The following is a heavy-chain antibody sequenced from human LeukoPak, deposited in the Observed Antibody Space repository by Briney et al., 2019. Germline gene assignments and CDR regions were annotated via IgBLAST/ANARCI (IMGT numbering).Heavy chain of an antibody. CDR1: GGSISSGDYY. Sequence: SETLSLTCTVSGGSISSGDYYWSWIRQPPGKGLEWIGYIYYSGSTYYNPSLKSRVTISVDTSKNQFSLKLSSVTAADTAVYYCAREVATMVRGVIPIRGYSFDYWGQGTLVTVSS. CDR3: AREVATMVRGVIPIRGYSFDY. V-gene: IGHV4-30-4*08. J-gene: IGHJ4*02. CDR2: IYYSGST. D-gene: IGHD3-10*01.